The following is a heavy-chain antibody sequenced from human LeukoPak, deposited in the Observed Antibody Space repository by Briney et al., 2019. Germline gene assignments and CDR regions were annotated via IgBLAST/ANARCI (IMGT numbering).Heavy chain of an antibody. J-gene: IGHJ3*02. CDR3: TKGIAAAGDAFDI. Sequence: GGSLRLSCAASGFTFSNAWMSWVRQAPGKGLEWVGRIKSKTDGGTTDYAAPVKGRFTISRDDSKNTLYLQMNSLKTEDTAVYYCTKGIAAAGDAFDIWGQGTMVTVSS. CDR1: GFTFSNAW. CDR2: IKSKTDGGTT. D-gene: IGHD6-13*01. V-gene: IGHV3-15*01.